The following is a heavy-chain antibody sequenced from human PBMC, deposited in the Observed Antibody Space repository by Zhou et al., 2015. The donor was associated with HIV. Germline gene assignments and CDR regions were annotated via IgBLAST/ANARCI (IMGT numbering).Heavy chain of an antibody. V-gene: IGHV1-69*01. Sequence: QVQLVQSGAEVKKPGSSVKVSCKASGGTFSSYAISWVRQAPGQGLEWMGGIIPIFGTANYAQKFQGRVTITADESTSTAYMELSSLRSEDTAVYYCAREANEEQQLVRDYYYGMDVWGQGTTGHRLL. CDR2: IIPIFGTA. J-gene: IGHJ6*02. CDR3: AREANEEQQLVRDYYYGMDV. D-gene: IGHD6-13*01. CDR1: GGTFSSYA.